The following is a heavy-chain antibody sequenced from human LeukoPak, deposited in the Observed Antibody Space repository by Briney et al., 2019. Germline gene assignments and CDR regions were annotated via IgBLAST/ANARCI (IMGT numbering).Heavy chain of an antibody. CDR3: ARSQGPAAGTYYYYYGMDV. CDR1: GFTFSSYS. D-gene: IGHD6-13*01. CDR2: IWYDGSNK. Sequence: PGGSLRLSCAASGFTFSSYSMHWVRQAPGKGLEWVAVIWYDGSNKYYADSVKGRFTISRDNSKNTLYLQMNSLRAEDTAVYYCARSQGPAAGTYYYYYGMDVWGQGTTVTVSS. V-gene: IGHV3-33*01. J-gene: IGHJ6*02.